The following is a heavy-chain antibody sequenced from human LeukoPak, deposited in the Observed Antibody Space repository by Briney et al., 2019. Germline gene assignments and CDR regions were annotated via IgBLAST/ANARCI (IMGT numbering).Heavy chain of an antibody. CDR3: ARGEDQAGYSSSWYVDFDY. CDR1: RFTLSSYS. J-gene: IGHJ4*02. V-gene: IGHV3-21*01. D-gene: IGHD6-13*01. Sequence: VGSLSLSRAASRFTLSSYSMNWGRQAPGKGLEWVSSISISISYIYYAAPVKGRFTIHRENAKYSLYLQMNSLRAEDTAVYYCARGEDQAGYSSSWYVDFDYWGQGTLVTVSS. CDR2: ISISISYI.